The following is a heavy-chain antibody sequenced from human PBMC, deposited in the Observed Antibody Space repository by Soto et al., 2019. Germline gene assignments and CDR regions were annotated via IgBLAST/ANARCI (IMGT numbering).Heavy chain of an antibody. CDR1: GGTFSSYA. D-gene: IGHD6-19*01. V-gene: IGHV1-69*01. Sequence: QVQLVQSGAEVKKPGSSVKVSCKASGGTFSSYAISWVRQAPGQGLEWMGGIIPIFGTANYAQKFQGRVTITADESTSTAYMELSSLRSEDTAVYYWARGGGSEYSSGWYIGVYWGQGTLVTVSS. CDR3: ARGGGSEYSSGWYIGVY. CDR2: IIPIFGTA. J-gene: IGHJ4*02.